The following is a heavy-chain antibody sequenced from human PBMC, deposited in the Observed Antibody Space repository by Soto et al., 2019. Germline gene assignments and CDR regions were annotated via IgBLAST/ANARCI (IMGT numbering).Heavy chain of an antibody. CDR3: ARAECIAVAGTQVDV. D-gene: IGHD6-19*01. CDR2: INPSGGST. CDR1: GYTFTSYY. Sequence: ASVKVSCKASGYTFTSYYMHWVRQAPGQGLEWMGIINPSGGSTSYAQKFQGRVTMTRDTSTSTVYMELSSLRSEDTAVYYCARAECIAVAGTQVDVWGQGTTVTVS. V-gene: IGHV1-46*01. J-gene: IGHJ6*02.